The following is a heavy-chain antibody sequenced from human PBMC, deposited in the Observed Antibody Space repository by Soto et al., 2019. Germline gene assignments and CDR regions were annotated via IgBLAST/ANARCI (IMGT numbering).Heavy chain of an antibody. V-gene: IGHV1-69*13. CDR3: ATTKNIVVVPAAAWLMDY. D-gene: IGHD2-2*01. CDR1: GGTFSSYA. CDR2: IIPIFGTA. J-gene: IGHJ4*02. Sequence: GASVKVSCKASGGTFSSYAISWVRQAPGQGLEWMGGIIPIFGTANYAQKFQGRVTITADESTSTAYMELSSLRSEDTAVYYCATTKNIVVVPAAAWLMDYWGQGTLVTVYS.